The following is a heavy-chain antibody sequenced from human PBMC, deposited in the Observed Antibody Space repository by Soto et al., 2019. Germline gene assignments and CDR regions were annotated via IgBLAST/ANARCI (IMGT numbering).Heavy chain of an antibody. CDR2: IIPLDGTT. CDR1: GGPFSSFA. D-gene: IGHD3-3*01. J-gene: IGHJ4*02. CDR3: ARSFTKSRRGGVAFDY. Sequence: QVQLVQSGAEVKKLGSSVKVSCTTSGGPFSSFAINWVRQAPGQGLEWMGGIIPLDGTTTYAEKIQGRVTITADTSTSTAYMDLSSLTLEDTAVYYCARSFTKSRRGGVAFDYWGQGTLLTVSS. V-gene: IGHV1-69*06.